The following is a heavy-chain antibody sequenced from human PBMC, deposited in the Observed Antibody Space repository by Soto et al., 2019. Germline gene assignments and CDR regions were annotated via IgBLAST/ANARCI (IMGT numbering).Heavy chain of an antibody. Sequence: GASVKVSCKASGYTFTSYYMHWVRQAPGQGLEWMGIINPSGGSTSYAQKFQGRVTMTRDTSTSTVYMELSSLRSEDTAVYYCARDDLPNYDFWSGYSLRAFDIWGQGTMVTV. CDR2: INPSGGST. CDR1: GYTFTSYY. V-gene: IGHV1-46*01. D-gene: IGHD3-3*01. J-gene: IGHJ3*02. CDR3: ARDDLPNYDFWSGYSLRAFDI.